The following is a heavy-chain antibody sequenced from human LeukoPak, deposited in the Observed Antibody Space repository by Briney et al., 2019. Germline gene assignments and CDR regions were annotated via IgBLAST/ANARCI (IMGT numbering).Heavy chain of an antibody. CDR1: GGSISSYY. Sequence: PSETLSLTCTVSGGSISSYYWSWIRQPPGKGLEWIGYIYYSGSTNYNPSLKSRVTISVDTSKNQFSLKLSSVTAADTAVYYCARNQEGIYYGSGSYELWFDPWGQGTLVTVSS. V-gene: IGHV4-59*01. J-gene: IGHJ5*02. CDR2: IYYSGST. CDR3: ARNQEGIYYGSGSYELWFDP. D-gene: IGHD3-10*01.